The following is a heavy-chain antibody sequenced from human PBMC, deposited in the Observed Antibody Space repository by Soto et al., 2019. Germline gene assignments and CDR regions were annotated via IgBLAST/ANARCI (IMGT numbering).Heavy chain of an antibody. CDR1: GGSISSGGYY. V-gene: IGHV4-31*03. J-gene: IGHJ5*02. CDR3: ARDSSSWPPNNWFDP. D-gene: IGHD6-13*01. Sequence: PSETLSLTCTVSGGSISSGGYYWSWIRQHPGKDLERIGYIYYSGSTYYNPSLKSRVTISVDTSKNQFSLKLSSVTAADTALYYCARDSSSWPPNNWFDPWGQGTLVTVSS. CDR2: IYYSGST.